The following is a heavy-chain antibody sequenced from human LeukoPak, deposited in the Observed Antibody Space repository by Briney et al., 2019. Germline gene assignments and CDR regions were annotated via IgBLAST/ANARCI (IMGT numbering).Heavy chain of an antibody. V-gene: IGHV4-34*01. CDR2: INHSGST. CDR1: GGSFSGYY. Sequence: SETLSLTCAVYGGSFSGYYWSWIRQPPGKGLEWIGEINHSGSTNYNPSLKSRVTISVDTSKNQFSLKLSSVTAADTAVYYCARALDYWGQGTLVTVSS. CDR3: ARALDY. J-gene: IGHJ4*02.